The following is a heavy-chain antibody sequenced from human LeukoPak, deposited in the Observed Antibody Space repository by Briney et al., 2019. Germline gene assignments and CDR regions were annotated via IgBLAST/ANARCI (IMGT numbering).Heavy chain of an antibody. V-gene: IGHV3-23*01. CDR2: ISGSGGNT. CDR1: GFTFSDYG. CDR3: AKDHVSGWSQYSDY. D-gene: IGHD6-19*01. J-gene: IGHJ4*02. Sequence: PGGSLRLSCAASGFTFSDYGMSWVRQAPGKGLEWVSGISGSGGNTYYADSVKGRFTISRDNSENTLYVQMNSLRAEDTAVYYCAKDHVSGWSQYSDYWGQGTLVTVSS.